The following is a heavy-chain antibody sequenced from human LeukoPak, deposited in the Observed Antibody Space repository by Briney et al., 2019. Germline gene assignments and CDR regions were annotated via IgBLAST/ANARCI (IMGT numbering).Heavy chain of an antibody. D-gene: IGHD5-18*01. CDR3: ARRNSYGYYYYGMDV. Sequence: GESLKISCQGSGYSFTSYRIGWVRQMPGKGLEWMGIIYPGDSDTRYSPSFQGQVTISADKSISTAYLQWSSLKASDTAMYYCARRNSYGYYYYGMDVWGQGTTVTVSS. CDR1: GYSFTSYR. J-gene: IGHJ6*02. CDR2: IYPGDSDT. V-gene: IGHV5-51*01.